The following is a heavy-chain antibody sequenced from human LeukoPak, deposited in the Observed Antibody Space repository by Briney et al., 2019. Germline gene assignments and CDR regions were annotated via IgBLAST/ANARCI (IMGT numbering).Heavy chain of an antibody. Sequence: PGGSLRLSCAASGFTFSSYRMTWVRQARGKGLEGVSSISSSSSYIYCADSVKGQFTISRDNAKNSLYLQMNSLRAEDTAVYYCARDGGRNYDFWSGYRPISRFDYWGQGTLVTVSS. CDR3: ARDGGRNYDFWSGYRPISRFDY. J-gene: IGHJ4*02. V-gene: IGHV3-21*01. CDR2: ISSSSSYI. D-gene: IGHD3-3*01. CDR1: GFTFSSYR.